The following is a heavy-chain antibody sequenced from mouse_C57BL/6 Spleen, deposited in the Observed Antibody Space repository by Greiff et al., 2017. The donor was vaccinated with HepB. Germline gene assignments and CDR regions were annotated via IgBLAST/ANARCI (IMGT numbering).Heavy chain of an antibody. J-gene: IGHJ2*01. Sequence: QVQLQQPGAELVRPGSSVKLSCKASGYTFTSYWMHWVKQRPIQGLEWIGNIDPSDSETHYNQKFKDKATLTVDKSSSTAYMQLRSLTSEDSAVYYCARSAYSNYFDYWGQGTTLTVSS. CDR1: GYTFTSYW. D-gene: IGHD2-5*01. CDR3: ARSAYSNYFDY. CDR2: IDPSDSET. V-gene: IGHV1-52*01.